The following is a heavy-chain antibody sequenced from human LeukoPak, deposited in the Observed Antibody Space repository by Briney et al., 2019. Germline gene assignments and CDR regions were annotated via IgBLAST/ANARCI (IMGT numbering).Heavy chain of an antibody. CDR3: ATRGPFFSKNASDI. V-gene: IGHV1-69*13. Sequence: SVKVSCKTSGGTFKRHGISWVRQAPGQGLEWMGGIIPIFGTANYAQKFQGRVTITADESTSTAYMELSSLRSEDTAVYYCATRGPFFSKNASDIWGQGTMVTVSS. CDR2: IIPIFGTA. J-gene: IGHJ3*02. CDR1: GGTFKRHG. D-gene: IGHD3-3*02.